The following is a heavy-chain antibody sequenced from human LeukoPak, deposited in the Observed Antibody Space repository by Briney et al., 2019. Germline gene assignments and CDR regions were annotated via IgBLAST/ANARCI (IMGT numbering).Heavy chain of an antibody. J-gene: IGHJ4*02. V-gene: IGHV4-34*01. D-gene: IGHD4-17*01. CDR3: ARVGEIYGDYVSGVNYFDY. CDR1: GGSFSGYY. CDR2: INHSGST. Sequence: KPSETLSLTCAVYGGSFSGYYWSWIRQPPGKGLEWIGEINHSGSTNYNPSLKSRVTISVDTSKNQFSLKLSSVTAADTADCARVGEIYGDYVSGVNYFDYWGQGTLVTVSS.